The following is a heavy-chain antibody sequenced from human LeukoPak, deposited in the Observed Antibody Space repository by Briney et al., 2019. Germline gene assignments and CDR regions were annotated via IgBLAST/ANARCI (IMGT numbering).Heavy chain of an antibody. V-gene: IGHV1-18*01. Sequence: GASVKVSCKASGYTFTSYIISWVRQAPGQGLEWMGWINAYNGNTDYAQRLQGRVTMTTDTSTSTAYMELRSLRSDDTAVYYCARGAVYYDSSGYSGDYWGQGTLVTVSS. D-gene: IGHD3-22*01. CDR3: ARGAVYYDSSGYSGDY. J-gene: IGHJ4*02. CDR1: GYTFTSYI. CDR2: INAYNGNT.